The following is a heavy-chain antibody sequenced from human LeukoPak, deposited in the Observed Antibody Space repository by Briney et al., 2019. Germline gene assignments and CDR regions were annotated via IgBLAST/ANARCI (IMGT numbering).Heavy chain of an antibody. Sequence: GRSLRLSCAASGFTFSSYAMHWVRQAPGKGLEWVAVISYDGSNKYYADSVKGRFTISRDNSKNTLYLQMNSLRAEDTAVYYCARSDDESYSSGWYWFDTWGQGTLVIVSS. CDR2: ISYDGSNK. CDR3: ARSDDESYSSGWYWFDT. V-gene: IGHV3-30-3*01. J-gene: IGHJ5*02. D-gene: IGHD6-19*01. CDR1: GFTFSSYA.